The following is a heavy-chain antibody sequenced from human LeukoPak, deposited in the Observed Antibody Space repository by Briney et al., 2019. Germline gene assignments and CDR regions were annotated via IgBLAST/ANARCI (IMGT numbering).Heavy chain of an antibody. Sequence: SETLSLTCAVYGGSFSGYYWSWIRQPPGKGLEWIGEINHSGSTNDNPSLRSRVTVSVHTSKNQLSLKLSSVTAADTAVYYCARQWLVSPLFDYWGQGTLVTVSS. D-gene: IGHD6-19*01. J-gene: IGHJ4*02. CDR1: GGSFSGYY. V-gene: IGHV4-34*01. CDR2: INHSGST. CDR3: ARQWLVSPLFDY.